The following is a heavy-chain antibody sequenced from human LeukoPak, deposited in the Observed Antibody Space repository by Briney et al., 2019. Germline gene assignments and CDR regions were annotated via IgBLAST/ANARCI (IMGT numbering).Heavy chain of an antibody. Sequence: DAVRGRFTLSRDNAKNSLCLQMTSLRAEDTAVYYCARGGNYDSTIDCWGQGTLVTGSS. D-gene: IGHD3-22*01. CDR3: ARGGNYDSTIDC. J-gene: IGHJ4*01. V-gene: IGHV3-7*01.